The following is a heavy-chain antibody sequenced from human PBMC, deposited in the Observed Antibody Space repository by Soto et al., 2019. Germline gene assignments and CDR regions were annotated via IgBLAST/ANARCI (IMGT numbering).Heavy chain of an antibody. CDR2: FFIGGST. CDR1: GGSISSSTYY. J-gene: IGHJ5*02. D-gene: IGHD3-10*01. CDR3: ARGVGSGTYYNQYNWFDP. V-gene: IGHV4-39*07. Sequence: SETLSLTCTVSGGSISSSTYYWGWMRQPPGKGLEWIASFFIGGSTYYNPSLKSRVTISVDRSKNQFSLKLSSVTGADTAVYYCARGVGSGTYYNQYNWFDPWGQGTLVTVSS.